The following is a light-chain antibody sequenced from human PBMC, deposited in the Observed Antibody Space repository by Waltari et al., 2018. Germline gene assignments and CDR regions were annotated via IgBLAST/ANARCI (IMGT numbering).Light chain of an antibody. Sequence: EIVLPQSPDTLSLSPGERAALSCTASQTISHDYLAWYQQKPGQTPRLLIYAASTRASGVPDRFRGSGSGTDFTLTISRLEPEDFAVYYCQQYASFPALTFGGGTKVET. CDR3: QQYASFPALT. CDR1: QTISHDY. CDR2: AAS. J-gene: IGKJ4*01. V-gene: IGKV3-20*01.